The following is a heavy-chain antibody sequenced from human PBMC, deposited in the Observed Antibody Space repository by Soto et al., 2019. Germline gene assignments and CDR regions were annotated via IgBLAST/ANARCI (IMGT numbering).Heavy chain of an antibody. V-gene: IGHV1-18*04. D-gene: IGHD3-3*01. CDR1: GYTFTSYG. Sequence: ASVKVSCKASGYTFTSYGIRWVRQAPGQGLEWMGWISAYNGNTNYAQKLQGRVTMTTDTSTSTAYMELRSLRSDDTGVYYCGRWGVLRDFWSGYSREHYYYYGMDVWDKGTTVSV. CDR2: ISAYNGNT. J-gene: IGHJ6*04. CDR3: GRWGVLRDFWSGYSREHYYYYGMDV.